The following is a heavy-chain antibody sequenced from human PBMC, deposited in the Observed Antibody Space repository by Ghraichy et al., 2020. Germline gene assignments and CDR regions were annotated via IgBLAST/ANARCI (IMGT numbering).Heavy chain of an antibody. CDR1: GFTFSSYA. J-gene: IGHJ3*02. CDR3: AKDLRGYGSSSRGFDI. V-gene: IGHV3-23*01. D-gene: IGHD6-6*01. Sequence: GGSLRLSCAASGFTFSSYAMSWVRQAPGKGLEWVSSISSSAGRTYYPDSVKGRFTVSRDNSMNTLYLQMNSLRAEEPAVYYCAKDLRGYGSSSRGFDIWGQGTMVTVSS. CDR2: ISSSAGRT.